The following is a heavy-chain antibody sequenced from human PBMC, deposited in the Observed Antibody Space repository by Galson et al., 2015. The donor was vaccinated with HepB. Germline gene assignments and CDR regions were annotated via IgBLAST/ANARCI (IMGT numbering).Heavy chain of an antibody. CDR1: GFTFSSYG. D-gene: IGHD6-13*01. CDR2: ISYDGSNK. CDR3: AKGTPPVDSSSWGWFAADAIVDY. Sequence: SLRLSCAASGFTFSSYGMHWVRQAPGKGLEWVAVISYDGSNKYYADSVKGRFTISRDNSKNTLYLQMNSLRAEDTAVYYCAKGTPPVDSSSWGWFAADAIVDYWGQGTLVTVSS. J-gene: IGHJ4*02. V-gene: IGHV3-30*18.